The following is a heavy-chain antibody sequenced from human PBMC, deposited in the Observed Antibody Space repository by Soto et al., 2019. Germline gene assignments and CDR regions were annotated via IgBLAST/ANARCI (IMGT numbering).Heavy chain of an antibody. D-gene: IGHD1-26*01. CDR1: GFSFSSYA. J-gene: IGHJ4*02. Sequence: EVQLLESGGGLVRPGGSLRLSCTASGFSFSSYALSWVRQAPGKGLEWVSTISGSDGKTYYADSVKGRFSISRDTSKTTLYLEMTSLRVEDTAVYYCARWSFLDYWGQVTRVTV. CDR2: ISGSDGKT. CDR3: ARWSFLDY. V-gene: IGHV3-23*01.